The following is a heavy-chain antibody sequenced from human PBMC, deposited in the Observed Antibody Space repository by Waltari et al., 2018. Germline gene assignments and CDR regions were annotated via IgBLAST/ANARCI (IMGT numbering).Heavy chain of an antibody. Sequence: QLQLQESGPGLMKPSETLSLTCTVSGGSISSSSYYWGWIRQPPGKGLEWIGSIYYSGSTYYNPSLKSRVTISVDTSKNQFSLKLSSVTAADTAVYYCARADSSSWYVDYWGQGTLVTVSS. D-gene: IGHD6-13*01. CDR2: IYYSGST. V-gene: IGHV4-39*07. CDR1: GGSISSSSYY. J-gene: IGHJ4*02. CDR3: ARADSSSWYVDY.